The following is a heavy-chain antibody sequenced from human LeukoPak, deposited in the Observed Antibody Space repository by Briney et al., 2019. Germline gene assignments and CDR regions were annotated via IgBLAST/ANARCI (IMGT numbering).Heavy chain of an antibody. D-gene: IGHD5-12*01. CDR2: IYYSGST. V-gene: IGHV4-39*07. Sequence: SETLSLTCTVSGVSISSSSYYWGWIRQPPGKGLEWIGSIYYSGSTCYNPSLKSRVTISVDTSKNQFSLKLSSVTAADTAVYYCARIWWLRGFSYWGQGTLVTVSS. CDR1: GVSISSSSYY. J-gene: IGHJ4*02. CDR3: ARIWWLRGFSY.